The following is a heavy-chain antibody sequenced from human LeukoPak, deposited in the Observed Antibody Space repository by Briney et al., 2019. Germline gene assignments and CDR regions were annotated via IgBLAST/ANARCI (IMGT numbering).Heavy chain of an antibody. D-gene: IGHD3-10*01. CDR2: IIPIFGTA. V-gene: IGHV1-69*13. J-gene: IGHJ4*02. CDR1: GGTFSSYA. CDR3: ASWGDIYGSGSYYPFDY. Sequence: ASVKVSCKASGGTFSSYAISWVRQAPGQGLEWMGGIIPIFGTANYAQKFQGRVTITADESTSTAYMELSSLRSEDTAVYYCASWGDIYGSGSYYPFDYWGQGTLVTVSS.